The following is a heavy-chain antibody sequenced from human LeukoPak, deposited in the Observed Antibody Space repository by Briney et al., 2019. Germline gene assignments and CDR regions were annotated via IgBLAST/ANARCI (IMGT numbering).Heavy chain of an antibody. D-gene: IGHD2-2*01. V-gene: IGHV3-30*04. J-gene: IGHJ6*04. CDR1: GFTFSSYA. Sequence: GGSLRLSCAAFGFTFSSYAMHWVRQAPGKGLEWVAVISYDGSNKYYADSVKGRFTISRDNSKNTLYLQMNSLRAEDTAVYYCARDIVVVPAAMALYYCYYGMDVWGKGTTVTVSS. CDR3: ARDIVVVPAAMALYYCYYGMDV. CDR2: ISYDGSNK.